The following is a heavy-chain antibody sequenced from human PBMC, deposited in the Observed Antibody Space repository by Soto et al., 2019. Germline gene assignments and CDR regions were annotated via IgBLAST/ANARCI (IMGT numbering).Heavy chain of an antibody. Sequence: ASAKVSCKASGYTFTSYDINWVRQATGQGLEWMGWMNPNSGNTGYAQKFQGRVTMTRNTSISTAYMELSSLRSEDTAVYYCARVPPYYDILTGYYSAPWLDPGGQGTLVTVSS. D-gene: IGHD3-9*01. J-gene: IGHJ5*02. CDR3: ARVPPYYDILTGYYSAPWLDP. CDR1: GYTFTSYD. CDR2: MNPNSGNT. V-gene: IGHV1-8*01.